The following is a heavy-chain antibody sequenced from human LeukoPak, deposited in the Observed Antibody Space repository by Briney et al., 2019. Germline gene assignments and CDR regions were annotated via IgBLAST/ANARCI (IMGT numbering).Heavy chain of an antibody. Sequence: LGRSLRLSCAACGFTFDDYAMHWVRQAPGKGLEWVSLISGDGGSTYYADSVKGRFTISRDNSKNSLYLQMNSLRTEDTALYYCAPHGLVHWGQGTLVTVSS. J-gene: IGHJ4*02. CDR2: ISGDGGST. V-gene: IGHV3-43*02. D-gene: IGHD6-19*01. CDR1: GFTFDDYA. CDR3: APHGLVH.